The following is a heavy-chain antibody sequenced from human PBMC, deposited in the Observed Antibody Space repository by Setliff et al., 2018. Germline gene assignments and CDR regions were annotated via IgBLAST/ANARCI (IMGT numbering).Heavy chain of an antibody. Sequence: SETLSLTCTVSGGSISSSSYYWGWIRQPPGKGLEWIGEINHSGSTNYNPSLKSRVTISVDTSKNQFSLKLSSVTAADTAVYYCASIAARYYYGMDVWGQGTTVTVSS. CDR2: INHSGST. V-gene: IGHV4-39*01. CDR3: ASIAARYYYGMDV. J-gene: IGHJ6*02. D-gene: IGHD6-6*01. CDR1: GGSISSSSYY.